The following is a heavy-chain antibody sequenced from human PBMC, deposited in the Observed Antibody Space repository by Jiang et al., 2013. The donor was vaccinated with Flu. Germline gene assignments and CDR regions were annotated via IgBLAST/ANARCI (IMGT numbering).Heavy chain of an antibody. V-gene: IGHV1-46*03. CDR3: ASNARGGYYYDSSGYYYGLPDFDY. J-gene: IGHJ4*02. CDR2: INPSGGST. Sequence: SGAEVKKPGASVKVSCKASGYTFTSYYMHWVRQAPGQGLEWMGIINPSGGSTSYAQKFQGRVTMTRDTSTSTVYMELSSLRSEDTAVYYCASNARGGYYYDSSGYYYGLPDFDYWGQGTLVTVSS. D-gene: IGHD3-22*01. CDR1: GYTFTSYY.